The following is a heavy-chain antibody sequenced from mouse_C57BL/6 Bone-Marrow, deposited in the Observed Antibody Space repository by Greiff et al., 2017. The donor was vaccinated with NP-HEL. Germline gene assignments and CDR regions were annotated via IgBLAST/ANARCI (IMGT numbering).Heavy chain of an antibody. CDR3: AREGLPWFAY. CDR1: GFTFSSYA. D-gene: IGHD3-3*01. V-gene: IGHV5-4*01. CDR2: ISDGGSYT. Sequence: DVMLVESGGGLVKPGGSLKLSCAASGFTFSSYAMSWVRQTPEKRLEWVATISDGGSYTYYPDNVKGRFTISRDNAKNNLYLQMSHLKSEDTAMYYCAREGLPWFAYWGQGTLVTVSA. J-gene: IGHJ3*01.